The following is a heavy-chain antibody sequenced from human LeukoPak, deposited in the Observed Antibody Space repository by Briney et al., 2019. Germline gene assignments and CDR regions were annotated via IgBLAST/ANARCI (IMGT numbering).Heavy chain of an antibody. CDR1: GFTFSSYS. J-gene: IGHJ4*02. CDR3: ARDLLAVAGTYYFDY. CDR2: ISSSSRTI. Sequence: GGPLRLSCAASGFTFSSYSMNWVRGAPGKGLEGVSYISSSSRTIYYADSVKGRFTISRDNAKNSLYLQMNSLRDEETAVYYCARDLLAVAGTYYFDYWGQGTLVTGSS. V-gene: IGHV3-48*02. D-gene: IGHD6-19*01.